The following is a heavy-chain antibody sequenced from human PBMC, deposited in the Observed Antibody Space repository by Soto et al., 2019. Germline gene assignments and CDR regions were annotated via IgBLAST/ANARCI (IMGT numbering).Heavy chain of an antibody. V-gene: IGHV3-23*01. CDR3: VKQTAPIGGYFDF. CDR2: FTSSGDTT. Sequence: GGSLRLSCTAPGFIFSNFGMSWVRQAPGKGLEWVSGFTSSGDTTYYVESVRGRFTISRDNSKSTLYLEMNGLRAEDTAMYYCVKQTAPIGGYFDFWGQGILVTVSS. D-gene: IGHD3-16*01. CDR1: GFIFSNFG. J-gene: IGHJ4*02.